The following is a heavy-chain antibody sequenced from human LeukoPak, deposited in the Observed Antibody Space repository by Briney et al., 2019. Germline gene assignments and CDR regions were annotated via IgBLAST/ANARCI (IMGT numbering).Heavy chain of an antibody. CDR1: GGTFSSYA. D-gene: IGHD3-16*01. CDR2: IIPILGIA. CDR3: ARGKIMRSVFDY. Sequence: SVKVSRKASGGTFSSYAISWVRQAPGQGLEWMGRIIPILGIANYAQKFQGRVTITADKSTSTAYMELSSLRSEDTAVYYCARGKIMRSVFDYWGQGTLVTVSS. V-gene: IGHV1-69*04. J-gene: IGHJ4*02.